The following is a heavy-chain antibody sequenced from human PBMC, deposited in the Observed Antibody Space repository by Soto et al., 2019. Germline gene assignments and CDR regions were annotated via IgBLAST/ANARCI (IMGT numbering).Heavy chain of an antibody. CDR1: GGSLNNFY. J-gene: IGHJ5*02. D-gene: IGHD6-19*01. V-gene: IGHV4-4*07. Sequence: LSLTCSVSGGSLNNFYWNWIRQTAGKGLEWIGRIHASGNTNYNPSLKSRATLSVDTSKNQFSLKVRSVTAADTAVYYCARSSHKESWFDPWGQGTLVTVSS. CDR2: IHASGNT. CDR3: ARSSHKESWFDP.